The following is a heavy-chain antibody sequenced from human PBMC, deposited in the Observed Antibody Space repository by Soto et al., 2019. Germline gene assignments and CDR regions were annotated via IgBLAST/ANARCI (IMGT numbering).Heavy chain of an antibody. V-gene: IGHV3-74*01. CDR2: INRDGSGT. D-gene: IGHD2-15*01. CDR1: GFTFNSNW. CDR3: AEEVGLLRGV. Sequence: EVQLVESGGGLVKPGGSLRLSCAASGFTFNSNWMHWVRQAPGKGLVWVARINRDGSGTDHADSLKGRFTNDRDNIQKRLYLEMNSLRAVDTAVSCCAEEVGLLRGVRGRGTLVTVSS. J-gene: IGHJ4*02.